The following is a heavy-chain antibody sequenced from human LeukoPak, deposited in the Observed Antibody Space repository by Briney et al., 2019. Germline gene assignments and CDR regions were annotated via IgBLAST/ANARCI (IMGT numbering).Heavy chain of an antibody. CDR3: ARLYSGTRPPDY. CDR2: IYYRGNT. D-gene: IGHD6-6*01. CDR1: GDPISSTTYY. Sequence: SETLSLTCTVSGDPISSTTYYWGFIRQPPGKGLEWIGSIYYRGNTYYNPSLKSRVTISVDTSNNQFSLKLSSVTAADTAVYYCARLYSGTRPPDYWGQGTLVTVSS. V-gene: IGHV4-39*01. J-gene: IGHJ4*02.